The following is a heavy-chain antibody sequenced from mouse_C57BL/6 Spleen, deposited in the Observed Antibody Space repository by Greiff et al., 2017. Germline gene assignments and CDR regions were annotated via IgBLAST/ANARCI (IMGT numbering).Heavy chain of an antibody. J-gene: IGHJ2*01. CDR3: REDHRDY. Sequence: VQLKESGPELVKPGASVKMSCKASGYTFTDYYMHWVKQKPGKGLEWIGEIYPGSGNTYYNEKFKGKATLTADTSSSTAYMQLSSLTSEDSAVYFCAREDHRDYWGQGTTLTVSS. CDR1: YTFTDYYM. V-gene: IGHV1-83*01. CDR2: YPGSGNTY.